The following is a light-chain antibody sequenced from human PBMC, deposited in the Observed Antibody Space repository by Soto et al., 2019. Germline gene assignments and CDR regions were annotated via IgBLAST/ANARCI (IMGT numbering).Light chain of an antibody. CDR1: QDISTY. Sequence: DLQMTQAPSSLSASVGDRVTITCRARQDISTYLAWYQQKPGKVPKLLISAAYTLQSGVPPRFSSSGSGTDFTLTISSLQPEDVATYYCQKYDNAPLTFGGGTKVEIK. V-gene: IGKV1-27*01. CDR3: QKYDNAPLT. J-gene: IGKJ4*01. CDR2: AAY.